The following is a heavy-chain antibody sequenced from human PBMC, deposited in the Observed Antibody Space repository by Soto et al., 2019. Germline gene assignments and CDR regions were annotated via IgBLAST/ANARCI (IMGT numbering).Heavy chain of an antibody. Sequence: QVQLVQSGAEVKKPGASVKVSCKASGYTFTSYGISWVRQAPGQGLEWMGWISAYNGNTNYAQKLQGRVTMTTDTXXSXAXXELKSLRSDDTAVYYCARGPHAYYYGSGSDNWFDPWGQGTLVTVSS. CDR2: ISAYNGNT. V-gene: IGHV1-18*01. CDR1: GYTFTSYG. J-gene: IGHJ5*02. CDR3: ARGPHAYYYGSGSDNWFDP. D-gene: IGHD3-10*01.